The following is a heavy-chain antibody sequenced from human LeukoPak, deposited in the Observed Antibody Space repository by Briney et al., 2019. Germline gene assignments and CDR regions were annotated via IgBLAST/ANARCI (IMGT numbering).Heavy chain of an antibody. J-gene: IGHJ3*01. Sequence: SETLSLTCTVSGASTSAYYGSWIRQPPGKGLEWIGYSYSGGNANYNPSLKSRVTISIDTSENQFSLRLTSVTAADTAVYFCAHSKRGGGYYINSFAVWGRGALVTISS. D-gene: IGHD1-26*01. CDR2: SYSGGNA. V-gene: IGHV4-59*01. CDR1: GASTSAYY. CDR3: AHSKRGGGYYINSFAV.